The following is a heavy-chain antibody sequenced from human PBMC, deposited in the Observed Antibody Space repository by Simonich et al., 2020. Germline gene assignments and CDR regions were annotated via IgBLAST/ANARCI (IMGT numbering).Heavy chain of an antibody. CDR3: AKDLGERITMIVVVIDAFDI. CDR2: ISGSGGST. J-gene: IGHJ3*02. D-gene: IGHD3-22*01. CDR1: GFTFSSYA. V-gene: IGHV3-23*01. Sequence: GGGLVQPGGSLRLSCAASGFTFSSYAMSWVRQAPGKGLEWVSAISGSGGSTYYADSVKVRFTISRDNSKNTLYLQMNSLRAEDTAVYYCAKDLGERITMIVVVIDAFDIWGQWTMVTVSS.